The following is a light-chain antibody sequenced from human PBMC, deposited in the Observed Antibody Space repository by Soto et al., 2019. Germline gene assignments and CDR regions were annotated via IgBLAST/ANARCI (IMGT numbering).Light chain of an antibody. V-gene: IGKV3-15*01. CDR1: QSLTTD. CDR3: QQYNNWPST. J-gene: IGKJ2*01. CDR2: AAS. Sequence: EIVMTQSPATLSLSPGERATLSCRASQSLTTDLAWYQQKPGQPPRLLIYAASARATGIPARFSGSGSGTDFTLTISSLQSEDFAVYYCQQYNNWPSTLGQGGKV.